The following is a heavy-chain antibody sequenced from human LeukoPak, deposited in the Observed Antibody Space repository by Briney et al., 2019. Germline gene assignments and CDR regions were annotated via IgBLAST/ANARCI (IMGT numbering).Heavy chain of an antibody. CDR3: ARDPFYSSGYSSFDY. Sequence: SETLSLTCTVSGGSISTYYWNWIRQPPGKGLEWIGRIYPSGSTNYNPSIRSRLTVSVDTSKNQFSLKLRTVTAADTAVYYCARDPFYSSGYSSFDYWGQGTLVTVSS. CDR2: IYPSGST. CDR1: GGSISTYY. D-gene: IGHD3-22*01. J-gene: IGHJ4*02. V-gene: IGHV4-4*07.